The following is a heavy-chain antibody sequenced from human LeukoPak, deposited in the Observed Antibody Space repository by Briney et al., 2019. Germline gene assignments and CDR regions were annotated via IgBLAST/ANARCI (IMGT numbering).Heavy chain of an antibody. CDR3: ARTYSGYDYGLPNFDY. V-gene: IGHV4-34*01. D-gene: IGHD5-12*01. CDR1: GGSFSGYY. J-gene: IGHJ4*02. Sequence: SETLSLTCAVYGGSFSGYYWSWIRQPPGKGLEWIGEINHSGSTNYNLSLKSRVTISVDTSKNQFSLKLSSVTAADTAVYYCARTYSGYDYGLPNFDYWGQGTLVTVSS. CDR2: INHSGST.